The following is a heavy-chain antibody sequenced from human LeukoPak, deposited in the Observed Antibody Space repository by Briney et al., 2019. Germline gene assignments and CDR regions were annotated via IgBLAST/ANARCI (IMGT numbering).Heavy chain of an antibody. V-gene: IGHV1-18*01. CDR1: GYTFTSYG. J-gene: IGHJ4*02. CDR3: ARVLGIAARRSGEDY. Sequence: ASVKVSCKASGYTFTSYGISWVRQAPGQGLEWMGWISAYNGNTNYAQKLQGRVTMTTDTSTSTAYMELRSLRSDDTAVYYCARVLGIAARRSGEDYWGQGTLVTVSS. CDR2: ISAYNGNT. D-gene: IGHD6-6*01.